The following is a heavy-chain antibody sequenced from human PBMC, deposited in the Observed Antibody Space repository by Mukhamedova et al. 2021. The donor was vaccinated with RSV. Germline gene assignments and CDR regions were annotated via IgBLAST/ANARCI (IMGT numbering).Heavy chain of an antibody. D-gene: IGHD3-16*01. V-gene: IGHV3-23*01. Sequence: VRQAPGKGPEWLSTISNFGDNTFYADSVKGRFTISRDNSKNTLSLQMNSLRADDAAIYYCAKLPYVGGYYFDSCGQGTLVTVSS. J-gene: IGHJ4*02. CDR3: AKLPYVGGYYFDS. CDR2: ISNFGDNT.